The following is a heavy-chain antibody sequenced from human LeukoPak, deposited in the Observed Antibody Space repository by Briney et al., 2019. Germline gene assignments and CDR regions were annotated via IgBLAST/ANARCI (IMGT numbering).Heavy chain of an antibody. J-gene: IGHJ4*02. CDR3: AKGPGAYYYDSSGYPDY. V-gene: IGHV3-30*02. CDR2: IRYDGSNK. CDR1: GFTFSSYG. D-gene: IGHD3-22*01. Sequence: GGSLRLSCAASGFTFSSYGMHWVRQAPGKGLEWVAFIRYDGSNKYYADSVKGRFTISRDNSKNTLYLQMNSLRAEDTAVYYCAKGPGAYYYDSSGYPDYWGQGTLVTVSS.